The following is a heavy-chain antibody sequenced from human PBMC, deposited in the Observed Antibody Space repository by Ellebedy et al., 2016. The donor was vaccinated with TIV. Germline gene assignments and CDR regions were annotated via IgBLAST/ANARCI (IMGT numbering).Heavy chain of an antibody. CDR3: TTVYRYNYDSV. Sequence: GGSLRLSCAASGFTFSNAWMNWVRQAPGKGLEWVGRIKSKTDGGAADYAAPVKGRFSISRDDSKNTLYLQMNSLKTEDTAVYFCTTVYRYNYDSVWGQGTLVTVSS. CDR2: IKSKTDGGAA. V-gene: IGHV3-15*01. J-gene: IGHJ4*02. CDR1: GFTFSNAW. D-gene: IGHD5-18*01.